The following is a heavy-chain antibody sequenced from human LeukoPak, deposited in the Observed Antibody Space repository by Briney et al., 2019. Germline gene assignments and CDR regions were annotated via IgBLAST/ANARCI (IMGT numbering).Heavy chain of an antibody. Sequence: GASVKVSCKASGYTFTNYGITWVRQAPGHGLEWMGWISTYNGNTNYAQKLQGRVIMTTDSSTSTAYMELRSLRSDDTAVYYCARVCSSTSCYTGAFGIWGQGTMVTVSS. J-gene: IGHJ3*02. CDR2: ISTYNGNT. CDR3: ARVCSSTSCYTGAFGI. V-gene: IGHV1-18*01. D-gene: IGHD2-2*02. CDR1: GYTFTNYG.